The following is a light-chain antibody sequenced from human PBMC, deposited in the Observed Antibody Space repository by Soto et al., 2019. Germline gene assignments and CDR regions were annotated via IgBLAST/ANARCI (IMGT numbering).Light chain of an antibody. J-gene: IGKJ1*01. V-gene: IGKV3-15*01. CDR1: QTVDNF. CDR2: GAS. CDR3: QQYNDWWT. Sequence: EIVLTQSPVIVSLSPVERATLSCRASQTVDNFLAWYQLKPGKAPRLLIYGASTRATGIPARFSGSGSGTEFTLTISSLQSEDFAVYYCQQYNDWWTFGQGTKVDI.